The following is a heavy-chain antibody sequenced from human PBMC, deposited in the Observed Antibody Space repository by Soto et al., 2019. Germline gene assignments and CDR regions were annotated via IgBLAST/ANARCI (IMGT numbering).Heavy chain of an antibody. Sequence: ASVKVSCKASGYTFTSYYMHWVRQAPGQGLEWMGIINPSGGSTSYAQKFQGRVTMTRDTSTSTVYMELSSLRSEDTAVDYCARDRPAPLTTLTTSGCVFDPCGQGSLVIVSS. J-gene: IGHJ5*02. CDR3: ARDRPAPLTTLTTSGCVFDP. CDR2: INPSGGST. D-gene: IGHD4-4*01. CDR1: GYTFTSYY. V-gene: IGHV1-46*03.